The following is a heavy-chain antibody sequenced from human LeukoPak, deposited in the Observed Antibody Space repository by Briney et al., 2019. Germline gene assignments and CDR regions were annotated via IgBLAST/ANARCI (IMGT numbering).Heavy chain of an antibody. J-gene: IGHJ6*02. CDR3: ARDRSTISRYGMDV. CDR1: GGTFRLYA. D-gene: IGHD5/OR15-5a*01. Sequence: ASVKVSCKASGGTFRLYAISWVRQAPGQGLEWMGGIITISGTANYAQKFQGRVTITADKSTSTAYMELSSLRSEDTAAYYCARDRSTISRYGMDVWGQGTTVTVSS. V-gene: IGHV1-69*06. CDR2: IITISGTA.